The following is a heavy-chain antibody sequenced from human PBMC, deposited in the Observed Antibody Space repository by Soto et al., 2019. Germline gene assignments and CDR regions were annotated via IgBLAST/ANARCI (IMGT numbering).Heavy chain of an antibody. D-gene: IGHD5-18*01. CDR3: ARAPTAYYYYYMDV. CDR2: TRSKANSYTT. V-gene: IGHV3-72*01. CDR1: GFTFSDHY. Sequence: EVQLVESGGGLVQPGGSLRLSCAASGFTFSDHYMDWVRQAPGKGLEWVGRTRSKANSYTTEYAGSVKGRFTISRDDSKNSLYLQMNSLKTEDTAVYYCARAPTAYYYYYMDVWGKGTTVTVSS. J-gene: IGHJ6*03.